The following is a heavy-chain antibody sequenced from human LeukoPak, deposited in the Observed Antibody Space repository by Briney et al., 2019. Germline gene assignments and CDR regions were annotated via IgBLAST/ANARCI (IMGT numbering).Heavy chain of an antibody. D-gene: IGHD4-23*01. CDR3: ARDVDYGGKFDY. CDR2: LSHSGIS. J-gene: IGHJ4*02. V-gene: IGHV4-59*12. Sequence: SETLSLTCTVSGDSTSRYYWCWIRQPPGKGLECIDCLSHSGISNYNPSLVSRVTISLDTSKNQFSLRLSSVTAADTAVYYCARDVDYGGKFDYWGQGTLVTVSS. CDR1: GDSTSRYY.